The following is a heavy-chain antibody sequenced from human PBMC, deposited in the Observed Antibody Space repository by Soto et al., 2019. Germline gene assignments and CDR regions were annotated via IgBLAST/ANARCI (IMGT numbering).Heavy chain of an antibody. D-gene: IGHD5-12*01. V-gene: IGHV4-59*01. CDR3: ASNSGYDSFYYYYGMDV. CDR2: IYYSGST. Sequence: SETLSLTCTVSGGSISSYYWSWIRQPPGKGLEWIGYIYYSGSTNYNPSLKSRVTISVDTSKNQFSLKLSSVTAADTAVYYCASNSGYDSFYYYYGMDVWGQGTTVTVSS. CDR1: GGSISSYY. J-gene: IGHJ6*02.